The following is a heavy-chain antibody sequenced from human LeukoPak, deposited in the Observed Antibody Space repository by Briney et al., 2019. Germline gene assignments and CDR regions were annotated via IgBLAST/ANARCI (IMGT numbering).Heavy chain of an antibody. CDR1: GGTFSSYA. CDR2: IIPILDIA. J-gene: IGHJ3*02. D-gene: IGHD4-11*01. V-gene: IGHV1-69*04. CDR3: ARTSSNYDSQESAFDI. Sequence: EASVKVSCKASGGTFSSYAISWVRQAPGQGLEWMGRIIPILDIANYAQKFQGRVTITADKSTSTAYMELSSLRSEDTAVYYCARTSSNYDSQESAFDIWGQGTMVTVSS.